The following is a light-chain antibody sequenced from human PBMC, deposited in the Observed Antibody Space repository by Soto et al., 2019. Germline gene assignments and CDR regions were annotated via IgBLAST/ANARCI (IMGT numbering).Light chain of an antibody. V-gene: IGKV3-11*01. CDR1: QSVSSY. J-gene: IGKJ4*01. CDR3: QHRITGPSLT. Sequence: EIVLTQSPATLSLSPGERATLSCRASQSVSSYLAWYQQKPGQAPRLLIYDASTRATGIPARFSGRGSGTDFTLTISTLEPEDVAVYYCQHRITGPSLTFGGGTKGEIK. CDR2: DAS.